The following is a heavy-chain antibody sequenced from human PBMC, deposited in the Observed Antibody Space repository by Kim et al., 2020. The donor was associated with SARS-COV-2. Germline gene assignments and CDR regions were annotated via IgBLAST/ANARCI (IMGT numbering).Heavy chain of an antibody. J-gene: IGHJ4*02. Sequence: LKSRVTISVDTSKNQFSLKLSSVTAADTAVYYCARHRYPFRGVIILYYFDYWGQGTLVTVSS. V-gene: IGHV4-39*01. CDR3: ARHRYPFRGVIILYYFDY. D-gene: IGHD3-10*01.